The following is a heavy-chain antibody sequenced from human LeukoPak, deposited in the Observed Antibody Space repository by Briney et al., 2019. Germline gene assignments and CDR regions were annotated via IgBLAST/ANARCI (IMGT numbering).Heavy chain of an antibody. V-gene: IGHV1-18*01. J-gene: IGHJ4*02. CDR2: ISAYNGNT. CDR1: GYTFTSYG. Sequence: ASVKVSCKPSGYTFTSYGSSWVRQAPGQGLEWMGWISAYNGNTNYAQKLQRRLTMTTDTSTSTAYMELRSLRSDDTAVYYCARVQWLVLDYWGQGTLVTVSS. CDR3: ARVQWLVLDY. D-gene: IGHD6-19*01.